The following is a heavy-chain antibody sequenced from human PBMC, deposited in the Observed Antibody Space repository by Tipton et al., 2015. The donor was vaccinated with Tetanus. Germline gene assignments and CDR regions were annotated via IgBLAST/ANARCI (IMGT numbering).Heavy chain of an antibody. D-gene: IGHD4-23*01. J-gene: IGHJ6*02. CDR1: GYTFTGYY. V-gene: IGHV1-2*02. CDR3: ARDPGGSSLYGMDV. CDR2: INPNSGGT. Sequence: QSGAEVKKPGASVKVSCKASGYTFTGYYMHWVRQAPGQGLEWMGWINPNSGGTNYAQRFQGRVTMTRDTSISTAYMELSRLRSDDTAVYYCARDPGGSSLYGMDVWGQGTTVTVSS.